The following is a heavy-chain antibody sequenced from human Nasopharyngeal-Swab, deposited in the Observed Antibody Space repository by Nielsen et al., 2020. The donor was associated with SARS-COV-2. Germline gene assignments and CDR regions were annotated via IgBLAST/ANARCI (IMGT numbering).Heavy chain of an antibody. CDR3: ATPWELSAY. D-gene: IGHD1-26*01. V-gene: IGHV4-39*01. CDR2: IYYSGST. Sequence: WMRQPPGKGLEWIGSIYYSGSTYYNPSLKRRVTISVDTSKNQFSLKLSSVTAADTAVYYCATPWELSAYWGQGTLVTVSS. J-gene: IGHJ4*02.